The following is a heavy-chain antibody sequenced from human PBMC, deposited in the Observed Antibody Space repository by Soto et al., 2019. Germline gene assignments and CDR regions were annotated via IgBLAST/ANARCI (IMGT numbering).Heavy chain of an antibody. V-gene: IGHV4-59*08. Sequence: SETLSLTCTVSGGSISSYYWSLIWQLPGKVLECIEYIYYSGSTNYNPSLKNQTTISVDTCKNQFSLKLSAVTAADTAVYFCARYSGYDFGDYFDYSGQGTLVTVSS. CDR2: IYYSGST. J-gene: IGHJ4*02. D-gene: IGHD5-12*01. CDR1: GGSISSYY. CDR3: ARYSGYDFGDYFDY.